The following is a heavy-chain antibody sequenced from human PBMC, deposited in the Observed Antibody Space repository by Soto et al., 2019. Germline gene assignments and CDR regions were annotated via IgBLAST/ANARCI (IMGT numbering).Heavy chain of an antibody. CDR2: IIPIFGTA. J-gene: IGHJ6*02. D-gene: IGHD6-13*01. Sequence: QVQLVQSGAEVKKPGSSVKVSCKASGGTFSSYAIIWVRQAPGQGLEWMGGIIPIFGTANYAQKFQGRVTITADKSTSTAYMELSSLRSEDTAVYYCARDYHSSRDNDYYGMDVWGQGTTVTVSS. V-gene: IGHV1-69*06. CDR3: ARDYHSSRDNDYYGMDV. CDR1: GGTFSSYA.